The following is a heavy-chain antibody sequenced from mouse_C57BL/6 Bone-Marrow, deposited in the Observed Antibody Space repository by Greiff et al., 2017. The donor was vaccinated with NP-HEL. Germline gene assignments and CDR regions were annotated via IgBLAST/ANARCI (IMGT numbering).Heavy chain of an antibody. CDR3: AGVVATRYFDV. Sequence: VKLQESGAELARPGASVKLSCKASGYTFTSYGISWVKQRTGQGLEWIGEIYPRSGNTYYNEKFKGKATLTADKSSSTAYMELRSLTSEDSAVYFCAGVVATRYFDVWGTGTTVTVSS. V-gene: IGHV1-81*01. CDR1: GYTFTSYG. CDR2: IYPRSGNT. J-gene: IGHJ1*03. D-gene: IGHD1-1*01.